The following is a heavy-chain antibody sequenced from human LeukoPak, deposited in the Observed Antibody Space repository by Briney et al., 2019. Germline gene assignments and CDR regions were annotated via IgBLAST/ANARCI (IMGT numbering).Heavy chain of an antibody. D-gene: IGHD5-24*01. J-gene: IGHJ4*02. V-gene: IGHV1-2*02. CDR1: GYSFIGYH. Sequence: ASVKVSCKASGYSFIGYHMHWVRQAPGQGLEWMGWTNPNTGGTKYAQKFQGRVTMTRDTSISTAYMELSSLRSDDTAVYFCASVEMATIGFEHWGQGTRVTVSS. CDR3: ASVEMATIGFEH. CDR2: TNPNTGGT.